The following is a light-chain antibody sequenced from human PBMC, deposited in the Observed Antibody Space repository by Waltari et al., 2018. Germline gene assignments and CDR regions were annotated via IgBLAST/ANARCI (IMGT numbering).Light chain of an antibody. J-gene: IGLJ1*01. CDR1: MLPKKY. V-gene: IGLV3-27*01. CDR3: YSTTDNNLGV. CDR2: QDS. Sequence: SSALTQPSSVYVSPGQTARITCSGDMLPKKYTRWFQQKPGQAPVLVLYQDSARPSGIPERFSGSSSGTTVTLTISGAQVEDEADYYCYSTTDNNLGVFGPGTRVTVL.